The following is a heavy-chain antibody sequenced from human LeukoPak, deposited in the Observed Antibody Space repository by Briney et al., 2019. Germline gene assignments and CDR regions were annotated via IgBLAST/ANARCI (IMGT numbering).Heavy chain of an antibody. Sequence: GESLKISCKGSGYRFTSYWIGWVRQMPGKGLEWMGIIYPGDSDTRYSPSFQGQVTISADKSISTAYLQWSSLKASDTAMYYCARLDYYDSSGYYYEDYWGQGTLVTVSS. CDR1: GYRFTSYW. J-gene: IGHJ4*02. CDR2: IYPGDSDT. D-gene: IGHD3-22*01. V-gene: IGHV5-51*01. CDR3: ARLDYYDSSGYYYEDY.